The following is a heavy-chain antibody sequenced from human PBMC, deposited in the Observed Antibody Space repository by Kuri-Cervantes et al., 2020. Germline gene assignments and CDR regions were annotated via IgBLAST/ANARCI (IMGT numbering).Heavy chain of an antibody. CDR1: GYSFTSYW. CDR2: IYPGDSDT. J-gene: IGHJ3*02. CDR3: ARRVVVPAGGTDAFDI. D-gene: IGHD2-2*01. V-gene: IGHV5-51*01. Sequence: GESLKISCKGSGYSFTSYWIGWVCQMPGKGLEWMGIIYPGDSDTRYSPSFQGQVTISADKSISTAYLQWSSLKASDTAMYYCARRVVVPAGGTDAFDIWGQGTMVTVSS.